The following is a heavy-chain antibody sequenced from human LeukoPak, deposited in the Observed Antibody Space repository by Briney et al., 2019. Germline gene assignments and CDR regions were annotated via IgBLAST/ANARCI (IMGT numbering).Heavy chain of an antibody. D-gene: IGHD3-10*01. V-gene: IGHV4-34*01. CDR3: ARGSDGSENSYRNWFDP. CDR2: INHSGSP. Sequence: SETLSLTCAVYGGTFSGYFWSWVRQPPGKGLEWIGEINHSGSPNYNPSLKSRVTISVDTSKNQFSLKLNSVTAADTAVHYCARGSDGSENSYRNWFDPWGQGTLVTVSS. CDR1: GGTFSGYF. J-gene: IGHJ5*02.